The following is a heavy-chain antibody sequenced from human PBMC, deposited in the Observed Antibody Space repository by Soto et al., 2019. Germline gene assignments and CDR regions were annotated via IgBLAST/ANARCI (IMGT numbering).Heavy chain of an antibody. CDR3: ARVGSYYDFWSGYYTAGAYYGMDV. D-gene: IGHD3-3*01. CDR1: GFTVSSYW. Sequence: GGSLRLSCAASGFTVSSYWMSWVRQAPGKGLEWVANIKQDGSEKYYVDSVKGRFTISRDNAKNSLYLQMNSLRAEDTAVYYCARVGSYYDFWSGYYTAGAYYGMDVWGQGTTVTVSS. V-gene: IGHV3-7*01. J-gene: IGHJ6*02. CDR2: IKQDGSEK.